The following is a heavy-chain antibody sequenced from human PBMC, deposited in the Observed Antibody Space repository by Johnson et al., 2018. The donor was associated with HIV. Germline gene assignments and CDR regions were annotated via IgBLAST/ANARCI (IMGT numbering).Heavy chain of an antibody. CDR1: GFIFSSYD. J-gene: IGHJ3*02. CDR3: AKDLYYDSSGYVTRPMGAFDI. D-gene: IGHD3-22*01. V-gene: IGHV3-30*02. CDR2: IRYDGSNK. Sequence: QVQLVESGGGLVQPGGSLRLSCAASGFIFSSYDMHWVRQATGKGLEWVAFIRYDGSNKDYADSVKGRFTISRDNSKNTLYLQMNSLRAEDTAVYYCAKDLYYDSSGYVTRPMGAFDIWGQGTMVTVSS.